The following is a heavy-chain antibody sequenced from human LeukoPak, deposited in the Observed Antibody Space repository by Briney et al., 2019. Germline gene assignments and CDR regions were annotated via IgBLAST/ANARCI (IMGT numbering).Heavy chain of an antibody. CDR2: ISDSGSST. Sequence: GGSLRLSCAASGFTFSSYAMTWVRQAPGKGLEWVSVISDSGSSTYYADSVKGRFTISRDNSKNTLYLQMNSLRAEDTAVYFCAKIVYANSRNSPADYWGQGTLVTVSS. V-gene: IGHV3-23*01. CDR1: GFTFSSYA. J-gene: IGHJ4*02. D-gene: IGHD2/OR15-2a*01. CDR3: AKIVYANSRNSPADY.